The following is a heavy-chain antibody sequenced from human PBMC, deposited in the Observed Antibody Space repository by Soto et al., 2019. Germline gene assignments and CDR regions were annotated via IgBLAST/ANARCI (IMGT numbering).Heavy chain of an antibody. D-gene: IGHD6-13*01. J-gene: IGHJ5*02. V-gene: IGHV4-31*03. Sequence: SETLSLTCTVSGGSISSGGYYWSWIRQHPGKGLEWIGYIYYSGSTYYNPSLKSRVTISVDTSKNQFSLKLSSVTAADTAVYYCAREGIAAAGTTNWFDPWGQGTLVTVS. CDR1: GGSISSGGYY. CDR3: AREGIAAAGTTNWFDP. CDR2: IYYSGST.